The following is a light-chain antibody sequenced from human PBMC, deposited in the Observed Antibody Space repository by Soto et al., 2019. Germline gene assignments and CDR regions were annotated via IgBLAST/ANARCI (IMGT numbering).Light chain of an antibody. CDR3: QRYNTGPLS. J-gene: IGKJ4*01. CDR2: GAS. Sequence: EIVMTQSPATLSVSPGERATLSCRASQGIGSTLAWYQQKPGQTPRLLIYGASTRATGVPARFSGSGSGTEFTLTINSLQSEDFAVYYCQRYNTGPLSFGGGTKVEMK. CDR1: QGIGST. V-gene: IGKV3-15*01.